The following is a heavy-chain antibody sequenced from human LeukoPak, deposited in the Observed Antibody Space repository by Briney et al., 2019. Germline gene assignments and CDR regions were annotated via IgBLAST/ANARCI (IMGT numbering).Heavy chain of an antibody. CDR1: GFTFSDYY. CDR2: ISSSGSTI. V-gene: IGHV3-11*01. J-gene: IGHJ6*02. Sequence: GGSLRLSCAASGFTFSDYYMSWIRQAPGKGLEWVSYISSSGSTIYYADSVKGRFTISRDNAKNSLYLQMNSLRAEDTAVYYCARADNSGSYYHGMDVWGQGTTVTVSS. D-gene: IGHD1-26*01. CDR3: ARADNSGSYYHGMDV.